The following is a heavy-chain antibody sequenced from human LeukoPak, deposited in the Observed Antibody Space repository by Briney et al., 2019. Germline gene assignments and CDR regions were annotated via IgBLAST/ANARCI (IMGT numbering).Heavy chain of an antibody. V-gene: IGHV4-39*01. D-gene: IGHD4-17*01. CDR3: ARGGRATVAT. J-gene: IGHJ5*02. CDR1: GGSISSSSYY. CDR2: IYYSGST. Sequence: PSETLSLTCTVSGGSISSSSYYWGWIRQPPGKGLEWIGSIYYSGSTYYNPSLKSRVTISVDTSKNQLSLKLSSVTAADTAVYYCARGGRATVATWGQGTLVTVSS.